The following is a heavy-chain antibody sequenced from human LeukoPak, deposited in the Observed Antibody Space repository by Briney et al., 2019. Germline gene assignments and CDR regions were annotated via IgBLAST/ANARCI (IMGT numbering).Heavy chain of an antibody. CDR1: GYTFTSYD. CDR2: MNPNSGNT. D-gene: IGHD6-13*01. Sequence: ASVKVSCKASGYTFTSYDINWVRQASGQGLEWMGWMNPNSGNTGYAQKFQGRVTMTRNNSISTAYMELSSLRSEDTAVYYCARGYGSSSDYYMDVWGKGTTVTVSS. J-gene: IGHJ6*03. CDR3: ARGYGSSSDYYMDV. V-gene: IGHV1-8*01.